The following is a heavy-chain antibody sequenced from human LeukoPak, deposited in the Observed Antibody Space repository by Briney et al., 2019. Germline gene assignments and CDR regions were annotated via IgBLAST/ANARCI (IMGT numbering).Heavy chain of an antibody. D-gene: IGHD3-3*01. Sequence: GGSLRLSFSASGFTFSNYGMNWVRQAPGKGLEWVAVISYDGSHKFFADSVKGRFTISRDNSQNTLFLQMNTLRAEDTAVYYCAKDQHGVVVIPSAPDYWGQGTLVTVSS. CDR3: AKDQHGVVVIPSAPDY. V-gene: IGHV3-30*18. CDR1: GFTFSNYG. CDR2: ISYDGSHK. J-gene: IGHJ4*02.